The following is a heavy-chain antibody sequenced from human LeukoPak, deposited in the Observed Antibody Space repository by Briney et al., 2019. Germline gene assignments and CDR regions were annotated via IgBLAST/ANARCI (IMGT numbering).Heavy chain of an antibody. J-gene: IGHJ3*02. V-gene: IGHV3-53*04. CDR1: GFTINSNY. CDR2: IYSAGNT. Sequence: GVSLRLSCAASGFTINSNYMSWVRQAPGKGLEWLSIIYSAGNTYYADSVKGRFTISRHNSRNTLYLHMNSLRTEDTAVYYCARASYNSGWRGAFDIWGQGTAVTVSS. CDR3: ARASYNSGWRGAFDI. D-gene: IGHD6-19*01.